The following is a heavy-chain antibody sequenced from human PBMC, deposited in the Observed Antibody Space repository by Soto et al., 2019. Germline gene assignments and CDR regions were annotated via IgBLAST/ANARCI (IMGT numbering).Heavy chain of an antibody. CDR1: GGSISSYY. Sequence: SXTLSLACTVSGGSISSYYWSWIRQPPVNGLEWIGYIYYSGSTNYNPSLKSRVTISVDTSKNQFSLKLSSVTAADTAVYYCARVSGNYVPFYYYYYMDVWGKGTTVTVSS. CDR2: IYYSGST. CDR3: ARVSGNYVPFYYYYYMDV. V-gene: IGHV4-59*01. D-gene: IGHD4-4*01. J-gene: IGHJ6*03.